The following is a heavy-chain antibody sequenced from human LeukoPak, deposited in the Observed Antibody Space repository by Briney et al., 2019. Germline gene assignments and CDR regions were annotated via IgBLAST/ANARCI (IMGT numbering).Heavy chain of an antibody. V-gene: IGHV4-59*01. Sequence: SETLSLTCAVYGGSFSGYYWSWIRQPPGKGLERIGYIYYSGSTNYNPSLKSRVTISVDTSKNQFSLKLSSVTAADTAVYYCARTHDSSGYYYDPEYYFDYWGQGTLVTVSS. CDR1: GGSFSGYY. D-gene: IGHD3-22*01. CDR3: ARTHDSSGYYYDPEYYFDY. J-gene: IGHJ4*02. CDR2: IYYSGST.